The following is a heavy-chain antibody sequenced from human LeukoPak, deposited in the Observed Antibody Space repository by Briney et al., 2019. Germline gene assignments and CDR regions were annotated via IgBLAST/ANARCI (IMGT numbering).Heavy chain of an antibody. CDR1: GFTFSSYS. J-gene: IGHJ5*02. CDR2: INEDGSEK. D-gene: IGHD2-8*01. Sequence: GGSLRLSCAASGFTFSSYSMSWVRQAPGKGLEWVANINEDGSEKYYVDSVKGRFTISRDNAKNSVSLQMNSLRAEDTAVYYCARIYLKMASASWGQGTLVTVSS. CDR3: ARIYLKMASAS. V-gene: IGHV3-7*01.